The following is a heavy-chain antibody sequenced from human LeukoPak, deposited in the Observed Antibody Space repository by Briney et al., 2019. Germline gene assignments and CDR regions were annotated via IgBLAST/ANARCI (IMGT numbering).Heavy chain of an antibody. D-gene: IGHD5-18*01. CDR1: GYSFTSYW. J-gene: IGHJ5*02. V-gene: IGHV5-51*01. CDR2: IYPGGSDT. CDR3: ARKSYSYGYAGWFDP. Sequence: GESLKISCKSSGYSFTSYWIGWVRQMPGKGLEWMGIIYPGGSDTRYSPSFQGQVTISADRSISTAYLQWSSLKASDTAMYYCARKSYSYGYAGWFDPWGQGTLVTVSS.